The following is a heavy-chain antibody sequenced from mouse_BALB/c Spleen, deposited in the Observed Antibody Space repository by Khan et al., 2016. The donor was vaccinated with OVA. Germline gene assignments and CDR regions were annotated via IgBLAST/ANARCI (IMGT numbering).Heavy chain of an antibody. CDR2: IDPDNGDT. CDR3: TTGWGYAMDY. D-gene: IGHD4-1*01. Sequence: VQLKESGADLVRSWASVKLSCIASGFNIRHYYLHWVKQRPEQGLEWIGWIDPDNGDTEYDPKFQGKATMTADTSSNTAYLQLSSLTSEDTAVYYCTTGWGYAMDYWGQGTSVTVSS. J-gene: IGHJ4*01. V-gene: IGHV14-4*02. CDR1: GFNIRHYY.